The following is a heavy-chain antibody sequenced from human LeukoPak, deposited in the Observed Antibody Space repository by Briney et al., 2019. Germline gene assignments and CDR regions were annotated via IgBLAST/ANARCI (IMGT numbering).Heavy chain of an antibody. D-gene: IGHD4-23*01. CDR2: INPNSDGT. J-gene: IGHJ4*02. Sequence: ASVKVSCKASGYTFTGYYMHWVRQAPGQGLEWMGWINPNSDGTNYAQKFQGRVTMTRDTSISTAYMELSSLRSEDTAVYYCARDYGGNLAYWGQGTLVTVSS. V-gene: IGHV1-2*02. CDR1: GYTFTGYY. CDR3: ARDYGGNLAY.